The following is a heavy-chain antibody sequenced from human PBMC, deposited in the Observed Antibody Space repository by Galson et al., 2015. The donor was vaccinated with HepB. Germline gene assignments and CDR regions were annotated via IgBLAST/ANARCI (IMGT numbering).Heavy chain of an antibody. CDR1: GGSLSGYY. D-gene: IGHD3-16*01. Sequence: ETLSLTCAVFGGSLSGYYWSWIRQSPGKGLEWIGEINQSGNTNCNPSLKSRVTISIDRSKNQFSLKLTSVTAADTAVYYCAKVGDVRSHSSWFDPWGQGILVTVSS. V-gene: IGHV4-34*01. J-gene: IGHJ5*02. CDR2: INQSGNT. CDR3: AKVGDVRSHSSWFDP.